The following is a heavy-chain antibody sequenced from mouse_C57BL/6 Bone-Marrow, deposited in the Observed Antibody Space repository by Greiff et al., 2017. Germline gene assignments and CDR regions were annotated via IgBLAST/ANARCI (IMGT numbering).Heavy chain of an antibody. Sequence: QVQLKQPGAELVMPGASVKLSCKASGYTFTSYWMHWVKQRPGQGLAWIGEIDPSDSYTNYNQKFKGKSTLTVDKSSSTAYMQLSSLTSEDSAVYYCARRGYYGFAYWGQGTLVTVSA. V-gene: IGHV1-69*01. CDR1: GYTFTSYW. D-gene: IGHD1-1*01. CDR3: ARRGYYGFAY. CDR2: IDPSDSYT. J-gene: IGHJ3*01.